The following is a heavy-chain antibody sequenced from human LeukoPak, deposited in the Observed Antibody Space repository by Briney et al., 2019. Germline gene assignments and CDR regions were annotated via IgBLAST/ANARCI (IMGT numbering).Heavy chain of an antibody. J-gene: IGHJ4*02. CDR1: GGTFSSYA. V-gene: IGHV1-69*13. CDR2: IIPIFGTA. D-gene: IGHD3-22*01. Sequence: SVKVSCEASGGTFSSYAISWVRQAPGQGLEWMGGIIPIFGTANYAQKFQGRVTITADESTSTAYMELSSLRSEDTAVYYCASLGWLLHRSYDYWGQGTLVTVSS. CDR3: ASLGWLLHRSYDY.